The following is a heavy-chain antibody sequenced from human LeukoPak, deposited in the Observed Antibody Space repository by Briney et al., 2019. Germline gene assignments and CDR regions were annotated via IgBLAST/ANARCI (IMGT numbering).Heavy chain of an antibody. V-gene: IGHV3-30*18. J-gene: IGHJ4*02. CDR2: ISYDGSNE. CDR1: GFTFSSYA. Sequence: QPGRSLRLSCAASGFTFSSYAMHWVRQAPGKALEWVALISYDGSNEYYADSVKGRFTISRDNSMNTLYLQMNSLRAEDTAVYYCAKEFQVQSRWLQFRYYFDYWGQGTLVTVSS. CDR3: AKEFQVQSRWLQFRYYFDY. D-gene: IGHD5-24*01.